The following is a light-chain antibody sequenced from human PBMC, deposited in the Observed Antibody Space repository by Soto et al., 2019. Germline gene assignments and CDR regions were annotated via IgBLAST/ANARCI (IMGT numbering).Light chain of an antibody. CDR2: GAS. Sequence: EIVMTQSPDTLSVSPGERATLSCRASQSVSSNLAWYRQKPGQAPRLLIYGASTRATGIPAKFSGSGSGTEFTLTISSLQSEDFAVYYCQQYNNWPLYTFGQGTKLEIK. CDR3: QQYNNWPLYT. J-gene: IGKJ2*01. CDR1: QSVSSN. V-gene: IGKV3-15*01.